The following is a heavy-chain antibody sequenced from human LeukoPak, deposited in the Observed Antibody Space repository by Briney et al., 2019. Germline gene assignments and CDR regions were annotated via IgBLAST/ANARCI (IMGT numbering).Heavy chain of an antibody. D-gene: IGHD3-22*01. CDR1: GIIFGSYA. CDR3: ARDQYYYDSSSYYYSRYGMDV. V-gene: IGHV3-23*01. CDR2: ISGSGDMT. Sequence: GGSLRLSCAASGIIFGSYAMSWVRQAPGKGLEWVSGISGSGDMTSYADSVEGRFTISRDNSKNELYLQMNGLRVEDTAVYYCARDQYYYDSSSYYYSRYGMDVWGQGTTVTVSS. J-gene: IGHJ6*02.